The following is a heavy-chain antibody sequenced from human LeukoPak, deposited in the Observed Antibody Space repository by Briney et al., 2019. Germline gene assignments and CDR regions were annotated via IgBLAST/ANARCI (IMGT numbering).Heavy chain of an antibody. V-gene: IGHV3-30*04. CDR1: GFTFGSYS. CDR3: AVGYCSSTSCPDDAFDI. D-gene: IGHD2-2*01. CDR2: ISYDGSNK. Sequence: PGGPLRLSCAASGFTFGSYSMHWVRQAPGKGLEWVAVISYDGSNKYYADSVKGRFTISRDNSKNTLYLQMNSLRAEDTAVYYCAVGYCSSTSCPDDAFDIWGQGTMVTVSS. J-gene: IGHJ3*02.